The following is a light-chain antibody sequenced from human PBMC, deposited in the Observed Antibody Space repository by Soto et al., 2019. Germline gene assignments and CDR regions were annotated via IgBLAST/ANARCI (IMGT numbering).Light chain of an antibody. J-gene: IGKJ5*01. CDR1: QSVRIN. CDR3: QQYNNWHPIT. CDR2: GAS. V-gene: IGKV3-15*01. Sequence: EIVMTQSPATLSVSPGERATLSCRARQSVRINLAWYQQKPGQAPRLLIYGASTRATGIPARFSGSGSGTEFTLTISTLQSEDFAVYYCQQYNNWHPITFGQGTRLETK.